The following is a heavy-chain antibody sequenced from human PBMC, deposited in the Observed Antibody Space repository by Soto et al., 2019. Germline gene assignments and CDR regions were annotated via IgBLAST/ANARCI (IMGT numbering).Heavy chain of an antibody. J-gene: IGHJ4*02. CDR3: AQYAAMATIMGFKGYFDY. D-gene: IGHD5-12*01. CDR2: ISGSGGST. V-gene: IGHV3-23*01. Sequence: PGGSLRLSCAASGFTFSSYAMSWVRQAPGKGLEWVSAISGSGGSTYYADSVKGRFTISRDNSKNTLYLQMNSLRAEDKAVYYCAQYAAMATIMGFKGYFDYWRQGTLVTVSS. CDR1: GFTFSSYA.